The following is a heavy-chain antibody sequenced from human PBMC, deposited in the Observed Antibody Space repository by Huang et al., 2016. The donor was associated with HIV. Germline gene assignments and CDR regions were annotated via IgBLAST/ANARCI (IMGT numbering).Heavy chain of an antibody. CDR1: GFTFSSYS. J-gene: IGHJ4*02. D-gene: IGHD6-13*01. V-gene: IGHV3-21*01. CDR3: AIFYSSSWYFDY. Sequence: EVQLVESGGGLVKPGGSLRLSCAASGFTFSSYSMNWVRQAPGEGLEWVSSISSRSSYIYYADSVKGRFTISRDNAKNSLYLQMNSLRAEDTAVYYCAIFYSSSWYFDYWGQGTLVTVSS. CDR2: ISSRSSYI.